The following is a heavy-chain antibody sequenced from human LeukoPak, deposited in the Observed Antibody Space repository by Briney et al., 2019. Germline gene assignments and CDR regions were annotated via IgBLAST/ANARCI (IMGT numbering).Heavy chain of an antibody. D-gene: IGHD1-7*01. CDR3: ARDLTGTSYFDY. J-gene: IGHJ4*02. Sequence: KSSETLSLTCAVYGGSFSGYYWSWIRQPPGKGLEWIGEINHSGSTNYNPSLKSRVTISVDTSKNQFSLKLSSVTAADTAVYYCARDLTGTSYFDYWGQGTLVTVSS. V-gene: IGHV4-34*01. CDR1: GGSFSGYY. CDR2: INHSGST.